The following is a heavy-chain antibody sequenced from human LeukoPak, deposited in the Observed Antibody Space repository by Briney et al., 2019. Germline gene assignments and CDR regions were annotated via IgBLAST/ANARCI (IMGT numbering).Heavy chain of an antibody. Sequence: ASVKVSCKASGYIFTAYYMHWVRQAPGQGLEWMGWINPNNGGTNYVQKFQGRVTMTRDTSISTAYMELRRLRSDDTAVYYCARDPGRYFDYWGQGTLVTVSS. J-gene: IGHJ4*02. CDR2: INPNNGGT. CDR1: GYIFTAYY. CDR3: ARDPGRYFDY. V-gene: IGHV1-2*02.